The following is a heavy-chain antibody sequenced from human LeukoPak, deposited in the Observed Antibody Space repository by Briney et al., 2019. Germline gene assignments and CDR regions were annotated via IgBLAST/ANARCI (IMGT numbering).Heavy chain of an antibody. Sequence: ASVKVSCKASGYTFTGYYMHWVRQAPGQGLEWMGWINPNSGGTNYAQKFQGRVTMTRDTSISTAYMELSRLRSDDTAVYYCARGGYEEARTPYGSGSYYQPPPDYWGQGTLVTVSS. V-gene: IGHV1-2*02. CDR2: INPNSGGT. J-gene: IGHJ4*02. CDR3: ARGGYEEARTPYGSGSYYQPPPDY. D-gene: IGHD3-10*01. CDR1: GYTFTGYY.